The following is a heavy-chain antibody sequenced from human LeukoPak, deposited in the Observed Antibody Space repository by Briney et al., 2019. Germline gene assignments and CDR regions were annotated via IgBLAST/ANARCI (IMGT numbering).Heavy chain of an antibody. CDR1: GFTFSGYA. V-gene: IGHV3-30*04. J-gene: IGHJ1*01. CDR3: ARDPGYSYGPGYFQH. D-gene: IGHD5-18*01. CDR2: ISYDGSNK. Sequence: PGGSLRLSCAASGFTFSGYAMHWVRQAPGKGLEWVAVISYDGSNKYYADSVKGRFTISRDNSKNTLYLQMNSLRAEDTAVYYCARDPGYSYGPGYFQHWGQGTLVTVSS.